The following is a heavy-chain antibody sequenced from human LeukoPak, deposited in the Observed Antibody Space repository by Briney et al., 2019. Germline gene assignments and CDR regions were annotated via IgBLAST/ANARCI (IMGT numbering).Heavy chain of an antibody. CDR3: ASYSHEGTNDY. CDR2: INPSGGST. CDR1: GYTFTSYY. V-gene: IGHV1-46*01. Sequence: ASVKVSCKASGYTFTSYYMHWVRQAPGQGLEWMGIINPSGGSTSYAQKFQGRVTMTRDTSTSTAYMELRSLRSDDTAVYYCASYSHEGTNDYWGQGTLVTVSS. D-gene: IGHD1-1*01. J-gene: IGHJ4*02.